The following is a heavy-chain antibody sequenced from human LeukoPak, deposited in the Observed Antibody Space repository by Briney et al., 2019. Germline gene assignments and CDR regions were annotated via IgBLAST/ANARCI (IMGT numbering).Heavy chain of an antibody. J-gene: IGHJ4*02. CDR2: LYYSGST. V-gene: IGHV4-59*01. Sequence: PSETLPLTCTVSGGSISSYYWSWIRQPPGKGLEWIGYLYYSGSTNYNPSLKSRVTISVDTSKNQFSLKLSSVTAADTAVYYCARGDTAMATPYFDYWGQGTLVTVSS. CDR1: GGSISSYY. D-gene: IGHD5-18*01. CDR3: ARGDTAMATPYFDY.